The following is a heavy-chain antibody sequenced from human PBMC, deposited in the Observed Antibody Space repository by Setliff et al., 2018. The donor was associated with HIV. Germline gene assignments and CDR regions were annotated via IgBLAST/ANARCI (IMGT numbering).Heavy chain of an antibody. CDR1: GYTLTEVS. D-gene: IGHD1-7*01. V-gene: IGHV1-24*01. J-gene: IGHJ4*02. Sequence: ASVKVSCKISGYTLTEVSMHWVRQAPGKGLEWMGYFDPQDGKTIYAQKFQGRVTITADESTTTAYMELSSLRFEDTAVYFCATFYKLTGTTSFDYWGQGTLVTVSS. CDR3: ATFYKLTGTTSFDY. CDR2: FDPQDGKT.